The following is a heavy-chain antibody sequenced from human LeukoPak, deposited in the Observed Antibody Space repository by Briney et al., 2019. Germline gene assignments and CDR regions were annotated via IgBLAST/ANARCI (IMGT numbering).Heavy chain of an antibody. CDR1: GGSISSYY. V-gene: IGHV4-59*01. D-gene: IGHD3-10*01. CDR2: IYYSGST. J-gene: IGHJ6*03. Sequence: PSETLSLTCTVSGGSISSYYWSWIRQPPGKGLEWIGYIYYSGSTNYNPSLKSRVTISVDTSKNQFSLKLSSVTAADTAVYYCGRGRSSMVRGYYYYYMDVWGKGTTVTISS. CDR3: GRGRSSMVRGYYYYYMDV.